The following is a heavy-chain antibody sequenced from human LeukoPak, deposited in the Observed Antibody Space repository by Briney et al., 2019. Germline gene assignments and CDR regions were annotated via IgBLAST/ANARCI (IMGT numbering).Heavy chain of an antibody. CDR2: IRSKRYGGTT. D-gene: IGHD3-10*01. J-gene: IGHJ4*02. Sequence: GGSLRLSCTASGFRFGDYAFSWFRQAPGKGLEWVSFIRSKRYGGTTDYAASVKDRFTFSRDDSSAIVYLHLNSLRTEDTAVYYCSRVSNHYFSGAYYPDFWGRGTLVTVSS. CDR1: GFRFGDYA. V-gene: IGHV3-49*03. CDR3: SRVSNHYFSGAYYPDF.